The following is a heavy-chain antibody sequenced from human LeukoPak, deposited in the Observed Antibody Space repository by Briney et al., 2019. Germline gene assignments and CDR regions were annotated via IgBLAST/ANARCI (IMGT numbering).Heavy chain of an antibody. CDR2: IIPIFGTS. CDR3: ARDRYSSSSSGWFDP. J-gene: IGHJ5*02. CDR1: GGAFSSYA. V-gene: IGHV1-69*13. D-gene: IGHD6-6*01. Sequence: GASVKVSCKASGGAFSSYAISWVRQAPGQGLEWMGGIIPIFGTSNYAQKFQGRVTITADESTSTAYMELSSLRSEDTAVYYCARDRYSSSSSGWFDPWGQGTLVTVSS.